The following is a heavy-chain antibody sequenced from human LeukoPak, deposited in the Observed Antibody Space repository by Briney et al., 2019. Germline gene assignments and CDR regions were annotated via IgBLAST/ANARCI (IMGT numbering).Heavy chain of an antibody. CDR2: IKQDGSEN. Sequence: GGSLRLSCAASGFTFSSYWMTWVRQAPGKGLEWVANIKQDGSENYYVDSLNGRFTISRDNAKNSLYLQMNSLRAEDTAVYYCAREISSWYRSEGRFDPWGQGTLVTVSS. V-gene: IGHV3-7*01. D-gene: IGHD6-13*01. CDR3: AREISSWYRSEGRFDP. J-gene: IGHJ5*02. CDR1: GFTFSSYW.